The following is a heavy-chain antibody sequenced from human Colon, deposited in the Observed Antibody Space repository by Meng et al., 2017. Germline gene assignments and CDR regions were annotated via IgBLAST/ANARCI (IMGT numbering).Heavy chain of an antibody. D-gene: IGHD6-19*01. J-gene: IGHJ4*02. V-gene: IGHV4-4*02. CDR2: FHYTGPI. CDR3: AASSGWYRIDS. Sequence: VRLRESGPGLGKPSVTFAPPCGVSGVSVTSGQFWTWVRQPPGKGLEWIGEFHYTGPINYKPSLMSRVTISVDASRNQFSLRLTSVTAADTAVYYCAASSGWYRIDSWGQGTLVTVSS. CDR1: GVSVTSGQF.